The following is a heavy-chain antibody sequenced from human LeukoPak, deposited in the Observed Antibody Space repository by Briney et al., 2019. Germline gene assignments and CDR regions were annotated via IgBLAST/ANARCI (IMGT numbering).Heavy chain of an antibody. CDR2: INHSGST. D-gene: IGHD3-22*01. V-gene: IGHV4-34*01. CDR1: GGSFSGYY. Sequence: SETLSLTCAVYGGSFSGYYWSWIRQPPGKGLEWIGEINHSGSTNYNPSLKSRVTISVDTSKNQFSLKLSPVTAADTAMYYCASFPLNYDSSGYYSFFDYWGQGTLVTVSS. J-gene: IGHJ4*02. CDR3: ASFPLNYDSSGYYSFFDY.